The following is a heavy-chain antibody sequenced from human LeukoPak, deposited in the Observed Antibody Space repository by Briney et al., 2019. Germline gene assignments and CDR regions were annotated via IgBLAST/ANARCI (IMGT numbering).Heavy chain of an antibody. Sequence: GGSLRLSCAASGFTFDDYGMSWVRQAPGKGLEWVSGINWNGGSTGYADSVKGRFTISRDNAKNSLYLQMNSLRAEDTALYYCARDLSSSWYFSYDYWGQGTLVTVSS. CDR1: GFTFDDYG. D-gene: IGHD6-13*01. V-gene: IGHV3-20*04. J-gene: IGHJ4*02. CDR2: INWNGGST. CDR3: ARDLSSSWYFSYDY.